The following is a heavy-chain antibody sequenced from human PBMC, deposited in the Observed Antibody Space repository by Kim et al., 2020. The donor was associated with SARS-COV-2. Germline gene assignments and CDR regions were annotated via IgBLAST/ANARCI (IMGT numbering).Heavy chain of an antibody. J-gene: IGHJ5*02. CDR3: ARGTGSS. Sequence: DGREKNYVDSVKGLFTISRDNAKNSLYLQMNSLRAEDTAVYYCARGTGSSWGQGTLVTVSS. CDR2: DGREK. V-gene: IGHV3-7*01. D-gene: IGHD1-26*01.